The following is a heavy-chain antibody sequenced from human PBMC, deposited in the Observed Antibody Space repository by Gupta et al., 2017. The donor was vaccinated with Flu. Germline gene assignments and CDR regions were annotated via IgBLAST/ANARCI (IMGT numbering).Heavy chain of an antibody. CDR2: IRSRPYGGTT. Sequence: APGKGLEWVSFIRSRPYGGTTEYAASVKGRFTISRDDRNSIAYLQMNSLKTEDTGVYYCSRVGKFGDYVDFDYWGQGTLVTVSS. CDR3: SRVGKFGDYVDFDY. D-gene: IGHD4-17*01. J-gene: IGHJ4*02. V-gene: IGHV3-49*02.